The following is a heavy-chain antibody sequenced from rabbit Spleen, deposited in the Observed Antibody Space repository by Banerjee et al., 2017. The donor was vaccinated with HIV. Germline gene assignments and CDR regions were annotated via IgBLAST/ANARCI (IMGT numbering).Heavy chain of an antibody. CDR3: ARLGHADYPYAYGLKL. V-gene: IGHV1S45*01. CDR1: GFSFSDRDV. Sequence: QEQLVESGGGLVQPEGSLTLTCKASGFSFSDRDVMCWVRQAPGKGLEWIACINTATGKGVYANWAKGRFTISRTSSTTVTLQMTSLTAADTATYFCARLGHADYPYAYGLKLWGQGTLVTVS. CDR2: INTATGKG. J-gene: IGHJ4*01. D-gene: IGHD6-1*01.